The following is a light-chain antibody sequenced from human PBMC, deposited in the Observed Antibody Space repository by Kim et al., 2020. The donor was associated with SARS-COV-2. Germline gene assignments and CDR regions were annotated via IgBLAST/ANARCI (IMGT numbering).Light chain of an antibody. Sequence: SSELTQDPAVSVALGQTVRITCQGDSLRTYHASWYQQKPGQAPVLVIYGKNNRPSGIPDRFSGSGSGDTASLTVTGAQAEDEADYYCNSRDSSGYRVVFGGGTKLTVL. V-gene: IGLV3-19*01. CDR1: SLRTYH. CDR3: NSRDSSGYRVV. J-gene: IGLJ2*01. CDR2: GKN.